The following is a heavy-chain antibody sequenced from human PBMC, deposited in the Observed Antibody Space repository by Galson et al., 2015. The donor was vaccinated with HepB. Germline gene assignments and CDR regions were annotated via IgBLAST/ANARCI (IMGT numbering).Heavy chain of an antibody. D-gene: IGHD2-15*01. CDR2: INPDNRDT. CDR1: GYTFSTYS. V-gene: IGHV1-18*01. Sequence: SVKVSCKASGYTFSTYSITWVRQAPGQGLEWMGWINPDNRDTNYARKLQGRVTMTTDKLTSTAYMELRSLRSDDTAVYYCARGALVAVVGATQNNWFDPWGQGTLVTVSS. CDR3: ARGALVAVVGATQNNWFDP. J-gene: IGHJ5*02.